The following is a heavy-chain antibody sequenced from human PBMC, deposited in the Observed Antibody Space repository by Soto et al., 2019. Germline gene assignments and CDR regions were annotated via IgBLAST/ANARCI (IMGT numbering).Heavy chain of an antibody. J-gene: IGHJ4*02. V-gene: IGHV3-7*05. D-gene: IGHD3-16*01. CDR2: INQDGSEK. Sequence: QVVESGGDLVQPGGSLRLSCAASGFTFSSFWMTWVRQAPGKGLEWVANINQDGSEKHYVDSVNGRFTISRDNAKNSLYLQMNSLSAEDTAVYYCSIGGHVDYCGQGTLVTVSS. CDR3: SIGGHVDY. CDR1: GFTFSSFW.